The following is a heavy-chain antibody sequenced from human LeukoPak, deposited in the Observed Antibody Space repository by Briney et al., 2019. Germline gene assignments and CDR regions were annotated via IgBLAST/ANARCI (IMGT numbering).Heavy chain of an antibody. CDR2: IYSGGST. J-gene: IGHJ4*02. Sequence: GGSLRLSCAASGFTVSSNYVSWVRQAPGKGLEWVSVIYSGGSTYYADSVKGRFTISRDNSKNTLYLQMNSLRAEGTAVYYCARDRYSSSSNFDYWGQGTLVTVSS. CDR3: ARDRYSSSSNFDY. CDR1: GFTVSSNY. V-gene: IGHV3-66*02. D-gene: IGHD6-13*01.